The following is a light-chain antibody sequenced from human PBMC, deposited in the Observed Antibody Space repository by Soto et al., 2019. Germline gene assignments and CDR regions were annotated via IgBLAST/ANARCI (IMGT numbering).Light chain of an antibody. Sequence: DIVMTQSPDSLAVSLGERATINCKSSQSVLYSSNNKNYLAWYQQKPGQPPKLPIYWASTRESGVPDRFSGSGSGTDFTLTISSLQAEDVAVYYCQQYHSTPLTFGGGTKVDIK. CDR1: QSVLYSSNNKNY. CDR3: QQYHSTPLT. J-gene: IGKJ4*01. V-gene: IGKV4-1*01. CDR2: WAS.